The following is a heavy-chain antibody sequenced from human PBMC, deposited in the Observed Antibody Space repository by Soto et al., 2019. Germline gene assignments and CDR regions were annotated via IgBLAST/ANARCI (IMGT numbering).Heavy chain of an antibody. CDR3: ARVGPYDSGSYILMYHWFDP. V-gene: IGHV3-53*01. CDR2: IYSGGAT. Sequence: EVQLVDSGGGLIQPGGSLRLSCAAAGFSVSTSHMNWVRQTPGKGLEWVSVIYSGGATYYAAAVKGRFTISRDKSKNTVYLQMNSLRAEETDVYYCARVGPYDSGSYILMYHWFDPWGQGTLVTVSS. D-gene: IGHD3-10*01. CDR1: GFSVSTSH. J-gene: IGHJ5*02.